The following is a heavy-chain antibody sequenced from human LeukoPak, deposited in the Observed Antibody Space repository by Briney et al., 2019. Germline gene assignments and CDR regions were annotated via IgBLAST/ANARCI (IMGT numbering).Heavy chain of an antibody. V-gene: IGHV1-2*02. J-gene: IGHJ4*02. CDR3: AREDVVVPAASDY. D-gene: IGHD2-2*01. CDR2: INPNSGGT. Sequence: ASVKVSCKASGYTFTGYYMHWVRQAPGQGLEWMGWINPNSGGTNYAQKFQGRVTMTRDTSISTAYMKLSRLRSDDTAVYYCAREDVVVPAASDYWGQGTLVTVSS. CDR1: GYTFTGYY.